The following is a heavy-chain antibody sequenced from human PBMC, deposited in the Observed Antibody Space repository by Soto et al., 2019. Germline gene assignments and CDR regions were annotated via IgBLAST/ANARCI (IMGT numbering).Heavy chain of an antibody. D-gene: IGHD6-6*01. CDR3: ARDFNTNIAAPVGSWFDP. Sequence: QVQLVQSGAEVKKPGASVKVSCKASGYTFTSYGISWVRQAPGQGLEWMGWISAYNGNTNYAQKLQDRVTMTTDTSTSTAYMELRSLRSDDTAVYYCARDFNTNIAAPVGSWFDPWGQGTLVTVSS. J-gene: IGHJ5*02. CDR1: GYTFTSYG. CDR2: ISAYNGNT. V-gene: IGHV1-18*01.